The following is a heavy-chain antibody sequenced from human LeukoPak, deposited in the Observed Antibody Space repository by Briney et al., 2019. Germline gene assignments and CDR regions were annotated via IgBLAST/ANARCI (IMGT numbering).Heavy chain of an antibody. CDR2: INPNSGGT. Sequence: GASVKVSCKASGYTFTGYYMHWVRQAPGQGLEWMGWINPNSGGTNYAQKFQVRVTMTRDTSISTAYMELSRLRSDDTAVYYCARGSASVTTYRGGNWFDPWGQGTLVTVSS. CDR1: GYTFTGYY. D-gene: IGHD1-1*01. CDR3: ARGSASVTTYRGGNWFDP. V-gene: IGHV1-2*02. J-gene: IGHJ5*02.